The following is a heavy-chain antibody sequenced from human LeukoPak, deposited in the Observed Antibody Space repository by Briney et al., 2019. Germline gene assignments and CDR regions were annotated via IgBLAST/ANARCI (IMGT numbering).Heavy chain of an antibody. Sequence: GRSLRLSCAASGFTFSSYSVNWVRQAPGKGLEWVSSISSSTSYTYYAGSVKGRFTISRDNAKNSVYLQMNSLRAEDTAVYYCARVVGYCSSTSCENDYWGQGTLVTVSS. CDR3: ARVVGYCSSTSCENDY. J-gene: IGHJ4*02. V-gene: IGHV3-21*01. D-gene: IGHD2-2*01. CDR2: ISSSTSYT. CDR1: GFTFSSYS.